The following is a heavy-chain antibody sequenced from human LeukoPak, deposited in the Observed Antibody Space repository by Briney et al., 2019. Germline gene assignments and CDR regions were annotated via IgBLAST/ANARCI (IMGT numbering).Heavy chain of an antibody. Sequence: SETLSLTCTVSGASFSSYYWSWIRQPPGKGLEWIAVISNSVSTNYNPSLKSRVTISLDTSRKQLSLRLSSVIAADTAVYYCVATERWLQWDYWGQGTLVTVSS. D-gene: IGHD5-24*01. J-gene: IGHJ4*02. V-gene: IGHV4-4*08. CDR1: GASFSSYY. CDR2: ISNSVST. CDR3: VATERWLQWDY.